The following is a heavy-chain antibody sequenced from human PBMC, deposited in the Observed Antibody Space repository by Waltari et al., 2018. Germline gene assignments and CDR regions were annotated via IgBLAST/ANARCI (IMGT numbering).Heavy chain of an antibody. J-gene: IGHJ5*02. CDR2: LNHSETT. V-gene: IGHV4-34*01. CDR3: ARGGGLYDYVWGRRRLYNWFDL. CDR1: GDSFSDYY. D-gene: IGHD3-16*01. Sequence: QAQLQQWGAGLLKPSETLSLTCAVYGDSFSDYYWSWIRQFPGKGLEWIGELNHSETTNYSPSLESRVTISIDTSKNQFSLRLNSVTAADAAVYYCARGGGLYDYVWGRRRLYNWFDLWGQGTLVTVSS.